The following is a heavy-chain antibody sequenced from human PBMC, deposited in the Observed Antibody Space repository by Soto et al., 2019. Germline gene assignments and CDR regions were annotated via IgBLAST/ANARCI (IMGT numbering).Heavy chain of an antibody. CDR3: ARAYDFWSGPQSPHFDY. J-gene: IGHJ4*02. D-gene: IGHD3-3*01. CDR2: IWYDGSNK. V-gene: IGHV3-33*01. CDR1: GFTFSSYG. Sequence: GGSLRLSCAASGFTFSSYGMHWVRQAPGKGLEWVAVIWYDGSNKYYADSVKGRFTISRDNSKNTLYLQMNSLRAEDTAVYYCARAYDFWSGPQSPHFDYWGQGTLVTVSS.